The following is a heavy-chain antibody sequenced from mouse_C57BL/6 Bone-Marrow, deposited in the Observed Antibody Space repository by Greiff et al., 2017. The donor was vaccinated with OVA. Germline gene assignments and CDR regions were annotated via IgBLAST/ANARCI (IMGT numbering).Heavy chain of an antibody. CDR1: GYTFTSYW. J-gene: IGHJ2*01. V-gene: IGHV1-50*01. D-gene: IGHD1-1*01. CDR2: IDPSDSYT. Sequence: QVQLQQPGAELVKPGASVKLSCKASGYTFTSYWMQWVQQRPGQGLEWIGEIDPSDSYTNYNQKFKGKATLSVVTSSSTSYMHLSSLTSEDSAVYYYARYYGRFDYWGQGTPLTVSS. CDR3: ARYYGRFDY.